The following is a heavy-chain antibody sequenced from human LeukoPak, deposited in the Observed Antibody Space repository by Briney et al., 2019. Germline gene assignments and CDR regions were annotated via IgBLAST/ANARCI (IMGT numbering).Heavy chain of an antibody. V-gene: IGHV3-7*03. CDR2: IKEDGSET. D-gene: IGHD3-10*01. CDR3: AKDRRLGLYGSGSYGYYFDY. Sequence: GGSLRLSCAASGFIFKKYWMNWVRQVPGKGLECLANIKEDGSETYYADSVKGRFTISRDNSKNTLYLQMNSLRAEDTAVYYCAKDRRLGLYGSGSYGYYFDYWGQGTLVTVSS. CDR1: GFIFKKYW. J-gene: IGHJ4*02.